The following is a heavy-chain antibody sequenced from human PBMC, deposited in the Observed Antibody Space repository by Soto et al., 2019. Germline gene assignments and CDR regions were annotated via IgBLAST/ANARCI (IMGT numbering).Heavy chain of an antibody. J-gene: IGHJ6*02. V-gene: IGHV3-33*01. CDR2: IWFDGCNS. CDR1: GCTFSSYG. CDR3: ARDWVRLDRPVKGGMDV. D-gene: IGHD1-1*01. Sequence: GGTRRRSWAAGGCTFSSYGMHWVRQAPGKGLEWVPVIWFDGCNSSYTASLRGCFPISRDNSKNTLYLQMNSLRAEDPAVSYCARDWVRLDRPVKGGMDVWGQGTTVTVSS.